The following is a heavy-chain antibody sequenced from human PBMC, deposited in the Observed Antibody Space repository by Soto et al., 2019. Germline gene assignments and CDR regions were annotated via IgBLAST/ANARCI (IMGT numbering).Heavy chain of an antibody. V-gene: IGHV4-39*02. J-gene: IGHJ5*02. CDR3: VRGSAPPA. CDR1: GDSISSRNYY. CDR2: VYYSVST. Sequence: QLQMQESGPGLVKPSETLSLTCTVSGDSISSRNYYWGWIRQPPGKGLEWIGSVYYSVSTYYNPSLKSRVTISVDTSKNQLSLKLSSVTAADTAVYYCVRGSAPPAWGQGTLVTVSS.